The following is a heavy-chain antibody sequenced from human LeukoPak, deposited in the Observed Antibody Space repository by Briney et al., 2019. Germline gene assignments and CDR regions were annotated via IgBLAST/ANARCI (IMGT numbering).Heavy chain of an antibody. CDR2: IYYSGST. V-gene: IGHV4-61*08. CDR3: ARWGSGGVSSSWYFGWYFDL. D-gene: IGHD6-13*01. CDR1: GGSVSSGGYY. J-gene: IGHJ2*01. Sequence: ASETLSLTCTVSGGSVSSGGYYWSWIRQPPGKGLEWIGYIYYSGSTNYNPSLKSRVTISVDTSKNQFSLKLSSVTAADTAVYYCARWGSGGVSSSWYFGWYFDLWGRGTLVTVSS.